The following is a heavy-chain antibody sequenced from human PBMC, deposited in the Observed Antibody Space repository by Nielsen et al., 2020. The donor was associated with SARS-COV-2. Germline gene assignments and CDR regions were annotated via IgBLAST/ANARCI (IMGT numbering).Heavy chain of an antibody. V-gene: IGHV4-59*01. Sequence: SETLSLTCSVSDDSIGGYYWSWIRQTSEKGLEWIGYVYYSGTTEYNPSLKSRVTISADRSKKQFSLRLTSVTAADTAVYYCATRATGGTYNYMDVWGKGTTVTVAS. CDR1: DDSIGGYY. CDR2: VYYSGTT. CDR3: ATRATGGTYNYMDV. J-gene: IGHJ6*03. D-gene: IGHD1-7*01.